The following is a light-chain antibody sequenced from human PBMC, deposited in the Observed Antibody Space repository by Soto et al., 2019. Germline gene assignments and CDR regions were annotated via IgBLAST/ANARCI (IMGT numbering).Light chain of an antibody. CDR2: DIF. Sequence: TQLAINLSVYPGERATLSCRASQSVTTSYLAWYQQKPGQAPRLVIYDIFTRATGVPTRISGSGSGTEFTRTIISLQSEDFAGYYCQQYNFLLLPLGGGTKVEIK. V-gene: IGKV3D-15*01. CDR1: QSVTTSY. CDR3: QQYNFLLLP. J-gene: IGKJ4*01.